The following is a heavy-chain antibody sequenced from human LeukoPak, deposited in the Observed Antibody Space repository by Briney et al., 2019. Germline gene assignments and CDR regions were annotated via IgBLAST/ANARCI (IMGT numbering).Heavy chain of an antibody. J-gene: IGHJ3*02. D-gene: IGHD3-3*02. CDR2: IYYSGST. CDR1: GGSISSGGYH. CDR3: ARGWHFWSGYYRRLDAFDI. Sequence: PSETLSLTCTVSGGSISSGGYHWSWIRQHPGKGLEWIGYIYYSGSTYYNPSLKSRVTISVDTSKNQFSLKLSSVTAADTAVYYCARGWHFWSGYYRRLDAFDIWGQGTMVTVSS. V-gene: IGHV4-31*03.